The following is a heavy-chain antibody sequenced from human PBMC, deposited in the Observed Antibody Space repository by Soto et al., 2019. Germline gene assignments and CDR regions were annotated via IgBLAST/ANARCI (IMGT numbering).Heavy chain of an antibody. CDR1: GFTLSSYM. V-gene: IGHV3-48*03. J-gene: IGHJ4*02. D-gene: IGHD3-10*01. CDR2: ISNSGISI. CDR3: ARDAPCPQGRWLNLEL. Sequence: PGGSLRLSCAASGFTLSSYMINWVRQAPWQGLEWISYISNSGISIDYADSVKGRFTISRDNAKNSLYLQMNSLKAEDTALYYCARDAPCPQGRWLNLELWGQVTLVTVYS.